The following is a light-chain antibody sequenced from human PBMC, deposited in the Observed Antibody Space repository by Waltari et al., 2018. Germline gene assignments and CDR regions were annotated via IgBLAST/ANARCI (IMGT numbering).Light chain of an antibody. V-gene: IGKV3-20*01. J-gene: IGKJ3*01. CDR3: QQYGNLPFT. CDR2: RAS. Sequence: EIVLTQPPGTLSLSPGERATLSCRANQSLTSNYLAWFQQKPGQAPRLVIYRASSRDTDVRDSFSVSGSGTDITHTINRLEPEDFAVYYCQQYGNLPFTFGPGTKVDIK. CDR1: QSLTSNY.